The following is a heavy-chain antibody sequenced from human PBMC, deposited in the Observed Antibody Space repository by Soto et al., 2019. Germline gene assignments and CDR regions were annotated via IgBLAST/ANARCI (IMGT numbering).Heavy chain of an antibody. J-gene: IGHJ6*02. Sequence: GGSLRLSCAASGFTFSDYYMNWIRQAPGKGLEWVSFISSSSGSSIYYADSVKGRFTISRDNAKNSLYLQMNSLRAEDTAVYYCARGATSYFYHYYYGMDVWGQGTTVTVSS. CDR3: ARGATSYFYHYYYGMDV. CDR1: GFTFSDYY. V-gene: IGHV3-11*01. CDR2: ISSSSGSSI. D-gene: IGHD2-21*01.